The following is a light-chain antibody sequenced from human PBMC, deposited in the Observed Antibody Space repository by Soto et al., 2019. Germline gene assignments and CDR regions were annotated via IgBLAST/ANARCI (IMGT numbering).Light chain of an antibody. J-gene: IGKJ5*01. V-gene: IGKV1-5*03. CDR2: KAS. CDR1: QIVTTG. CDR3: QQYSTYPIT. Sequence: DIQMPQSPSTLSASVGDRVTITCLSSQIVTTGLAWYQQKPGKAPKLLIYKASNLESGLPSRFTGSGSGTEFTLTISSLQSDDFATYYCQQYSTYPITFGQGTRVEIK.